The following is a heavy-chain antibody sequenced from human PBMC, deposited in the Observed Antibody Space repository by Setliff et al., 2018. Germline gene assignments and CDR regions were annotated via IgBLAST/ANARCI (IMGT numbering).Heavy chain of an antibody. D-gene: IGHD3-9*01. CDR2: IYYSGST. CDR1: GGSISSYY. Sequence: SETLSLTCTVSGGSISSYYWSWIRQPPGKGLEWIGYIYYSGSTYYNPSLKSRVTISVDTSKNQFSLKLSSVTAADTAVYYCARTLYDYDILTGPGYYFDYWGQGTLVTVSS. V-gene: IGHV4-59*12. CDR3: ARTLYDYDILTGPGYYFDY. J-gene: IGHJ4*02.